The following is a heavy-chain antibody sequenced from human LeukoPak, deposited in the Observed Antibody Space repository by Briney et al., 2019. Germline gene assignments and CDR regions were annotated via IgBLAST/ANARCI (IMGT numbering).Heavy chain of an antibody. CDR2: ISSSSSTI. D-gene: IGHD5-12*01. Sequence: GGSLRLSCAASGFTFSSYSMNWVRQAPGKGLEWVSYISSSSSTIYYADSVKGRFTMSRDNAKYSLYLQMNSLRAEDTAVYYCARVRGYSGYDSIAAAGTPNWFDPWGQGLLIIVSS. CDR1: GFTFSSYS. V-gene: IGHV3-48*04. J-gene: IGHJ5*02. CDR3: ARVRGYSGYDSIAAAGTPNWFDP.